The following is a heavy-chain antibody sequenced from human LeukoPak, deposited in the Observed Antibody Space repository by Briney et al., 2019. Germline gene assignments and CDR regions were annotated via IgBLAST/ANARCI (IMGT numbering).Heavy chain of an antibody. CDR2: ISAYNGNT. V-gene: IGHV1-18*01. J-gene: IGHJ3*02. CDR3: ARGLQENLAWLRAFSAFDI. Sequence: ASVKVSCKASGYTFTSYGISWVRQAPGQGLEWMGWISAYNGNTNYAQKLQGRVTMTTDTSTSTAYMELRSLRSDDTAVYYCARGLQENLAWLRAFSAFDIWGQGTMVTVSS. D-gene: IGHD5-24*01. CDR1: GYTFTSYG.